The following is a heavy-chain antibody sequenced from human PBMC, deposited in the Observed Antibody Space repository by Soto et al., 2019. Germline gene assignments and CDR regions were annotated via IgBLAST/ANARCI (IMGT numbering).Heavy chain of an antibody. CDR1: GFTFDDYA. CDR3: TKDVVPAGTRKNYFDY. Sequence: EVQLVESGGGLVQPGRSLRLSCAASGFTFDDYAMHWVRQAPGKGLEWVSGISWNSYSIDYADSVKGRFTISRDNAKNSLYLQMNSLRAEDTAVYYCTKDVVPAGTRKNYFDYWGQGTLVTVSS. J-gene: IGHJ4*02. V-gene: IGHV3-9*01. CDR2: ISWNSYSI. D-gene: IGHD2-2*01.